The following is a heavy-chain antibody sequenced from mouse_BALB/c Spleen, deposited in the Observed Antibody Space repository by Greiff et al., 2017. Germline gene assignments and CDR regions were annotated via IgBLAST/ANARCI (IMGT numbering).Heavy chain of an antibody. V-gene: IGHV5-6-4*01. D-gene: IGHD2-3*01. J-gene: IGHJ2*01. Sequence: EVKLVESGGGLVKPGGSLKLSCAASGFTFSSYTMSWVRQTPEKRLEWVATISSGGSYTYYPDSVKGRFTISRDNAKNTLYLQMSSLKSEDTAMYYCTRDDGYLFDYWGQGTTLTVSS. CDR3: TRDDGYLFDY. CDR2: ISSGGSYT. CDR1: GFTFSSYT.